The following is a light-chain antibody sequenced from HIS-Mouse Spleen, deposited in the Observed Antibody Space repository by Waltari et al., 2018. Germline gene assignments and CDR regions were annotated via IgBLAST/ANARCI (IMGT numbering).Light chain of an antibody. Sequence: NFMLTQPHSVSESPGKTVTISCTGSSGSIASNYVQWYQQRPGSAPTTVIYEDNQRPPGVPEPFSGSIDSSSNSASLTISGLKTEDEADYYCQSYDSSNVVFGGGTKLTVL. V-gene: IGLV6-57*02. CDR3: QSYDSSNVV. CDR2: EDN. J-gene: IGLJ2*01. CDR1: SGSIASNY.